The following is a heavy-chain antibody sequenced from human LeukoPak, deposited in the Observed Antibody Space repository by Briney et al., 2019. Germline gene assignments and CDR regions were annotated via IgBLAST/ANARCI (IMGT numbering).Heavy chain of an antibody. J-gene: IGHJ5*02. Sequence: SETLSLTCTVSGGSVSSNYWSWIRQPPGKGLEWIGYIYYSGSTNYNPSRKSRVTISVDTSKNQFSLQLSSVTAAETALYLCARHTSTGVVVVPAAPGCFDPWGQGTLVTVSS. CDR1: GGSVSSNY. V-gene: IGHV4-59*08. D-gene: IGHD2-2*01. CDR3: ARHTSTGVVVVPAAPGCFDP. CDR2: IYYSGST.